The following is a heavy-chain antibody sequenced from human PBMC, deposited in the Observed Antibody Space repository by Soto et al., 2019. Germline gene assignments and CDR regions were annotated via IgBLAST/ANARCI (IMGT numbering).Heavy chain of an antibody. CDR3: ARGGLLWFGKLPPINWFDP. V-gene: IGHV1-18*04. J-gene: IGHJ5*02. D-gene: IGHD3-10*01. CDR1: GYTFTSYG. Sequence: ASVKVSGKPSGYTFTSYGISWVRQAPGQGLEWMGWISAYNGNTNYAQKLQGRVTMTTDTSTSTAYLELRSLRSDATAVYYCARGGLLWFGKLPPINWFDPWGQGTLVTVSS. CDR2: ISAYNGNT.